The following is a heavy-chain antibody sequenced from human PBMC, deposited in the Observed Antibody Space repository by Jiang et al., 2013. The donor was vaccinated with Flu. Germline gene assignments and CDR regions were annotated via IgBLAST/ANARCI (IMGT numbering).Heavy chain of an antibody. CDR2: INTNTGNP. CDR3: ARAGKQWLDEWYFDY. Sequence: KASGYTFTSYAMNWVRQAPGQGLEWMGWINTNTGNPTYAQGFTGRFVFSLDTSVSTAYLQISSLKAEDTAVYYCARAGKQWLDEWYFDYWGQGTLVTVSS. D-gene: IGHD6-19*01. V-gene: IGHV7-4-1*02. J-gene: IGHJ4*02. CDR1: GYTFTSYA.